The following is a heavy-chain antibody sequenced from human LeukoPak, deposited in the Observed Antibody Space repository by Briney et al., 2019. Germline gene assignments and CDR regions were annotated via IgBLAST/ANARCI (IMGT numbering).Heavy chain of an antibody. CDR1: GFTFSSYE. V-gene: IGHV3-48*03. CDR2: ISSSGSTI. D-gene: IGHD6-13*01. Sequence: GGSLRLSCAASGFTFSSYEMNWVRQAPGEGLEWVSYISSSGSTIYYTDSVKGRFTISRDNAKNSLYLQMNSLRAEDTAVYYCARRELVPVGGFDYWGQGTLVTVSS. J-gene: IGHJ4*02. CDR3: ARRELVPVGGFDY.